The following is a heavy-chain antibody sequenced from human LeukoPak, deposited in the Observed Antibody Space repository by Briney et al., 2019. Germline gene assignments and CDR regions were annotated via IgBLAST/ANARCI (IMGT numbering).Heavy chain of an antibody. D-gene: IGHD6-19*01. CDR3: AARWSSGWAFWFDP. Sequence: ASVKVSCKVSGYTLTELSMHWLRQAPGKGLEWMGGFDPEDGETIYAQKFQGRVTMTEDTSTDTAYMELSSLRSEDTAVYYCAARWSSGWAFWFDPWGQGTLVTVSS. V-gene: IGHV1-24*01. CDR1: GYTLTELS. J-gene: IGHJ5*02. CDR2: FDPEDGET.